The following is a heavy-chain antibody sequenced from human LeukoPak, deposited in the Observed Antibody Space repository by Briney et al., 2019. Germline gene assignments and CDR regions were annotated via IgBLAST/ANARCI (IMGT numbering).Heavy chain of an antibody. CDR3: ARRGSGSYNY. CDR1: GVSIGTSY. Sequence: PSETLFLTCSVSGVSIGTSYWAWIRQPPGKGLEWIGYIYYSGSTNYNPSLKSRVTISVDTSKNQFSLKLSSVTAADTAVYYCARRGSGSYNYWGQGTLVTVSS. CDR2: IYYSGST. J-gene: IGHJ4*02. V-gene: IGHV4-59*01. D-gene: IGHD3-10*01.